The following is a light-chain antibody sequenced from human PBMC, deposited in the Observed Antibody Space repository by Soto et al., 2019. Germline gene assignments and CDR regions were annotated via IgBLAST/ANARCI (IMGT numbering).Light chain of an antibody. V-gene: IGKV3-20*01. J-gene: IGKJ1*01. CDR1: QSVSNNY. Sequence: EGLLTQSQGTLSRSPGERSTLSCRASQSVSNNYLAWYQQKPGQAPRLLIYGASNRATGIPDRFSGSGSGTDFTLTISRLEPEDFAVYYCQQYGSSGTFGQGTKVDIK. CDR2: GAS. CDR3: QQYGSSGT.